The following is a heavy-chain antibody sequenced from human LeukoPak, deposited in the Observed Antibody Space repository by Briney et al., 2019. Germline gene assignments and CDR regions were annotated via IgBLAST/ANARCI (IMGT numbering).Heavy chain of an antibody. CDR2: IYYSGST. J-gene: IGHJ3*02. CDR3: ARDRRYFDWLLFDAIDI. CDR1: GGSISSGGYY. V-gene: IGHV4-31*03. Sequence: SETLSLTCTVSGGSISSGGYYWSWIRQHPGKGLEWIGYIYYSGSTYYNPSLKSRVTISVDTSKNQFSLKLSSVTAADTAVYYCARDRRYFDWLLFDAIDIWGQGTMVTVSS. D-gene: IGHD3-9*01.